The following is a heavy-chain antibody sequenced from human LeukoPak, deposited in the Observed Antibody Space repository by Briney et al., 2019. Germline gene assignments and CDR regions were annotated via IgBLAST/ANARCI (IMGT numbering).Heavy chain of an antibody. CDR3: TRGTATGDDH. CDR1: GFTFSSYW. V-gene: IGHV3-74*01. Sequence: GGSLRLSCAASGFTFSSYWMYWVRQAPGKGLVWVSRINSDESSISYADSVKGRFTISRDNAKNTLYLQMNSLRAEDTAVYYCTRGTATGDDHWGQGTLVTVSS. J-gene: IGHJ4*02. D-gene: IGHD7-27*01. CDR2: INSDESSI.